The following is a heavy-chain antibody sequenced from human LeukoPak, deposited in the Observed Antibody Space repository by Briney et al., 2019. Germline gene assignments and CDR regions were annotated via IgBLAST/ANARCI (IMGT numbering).Heavy chain of an antibody. CDR1: GFTFSSYA. J-gene: IGHJ4*02. CDR2: ISGSGGST. Sequence: GGSLRLSCAASGFTFSSYAMNWLRQAPGKGLEWVSGISGSGGSTYYADSVKGRFTISRDNSKNTLYLQVNSLRAEDTALYYCAKDQTPYGSGSYSPIDYWGQGTLVTVSS. V-gene: IGHV3-23*01. CDR3: AKDQTPYGSGSYSPIDY. D-gene: IGHD3-10*01.